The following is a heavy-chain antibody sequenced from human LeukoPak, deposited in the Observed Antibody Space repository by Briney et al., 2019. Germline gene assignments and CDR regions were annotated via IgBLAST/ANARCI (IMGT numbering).Heavy chain of an antibody. Sequence: SETLSLTCTVSGGSISSYYWSWIRQPPGRGLEWIGYISYIGSTNYNPSLKSRVTISVDTSKNQFSLKLSSLTAADTAVYYCARSGSNYVSGNYYSYWGQGTLVTVSS. D-gene: IGHD3-10*01. CDR1: GGSISSYY. CDR3: ARSGSNYVSGNYYSY. J-gene: IGHJ4*02. V-gene: IGHV4-59*01. CDR2: ISYIGST.